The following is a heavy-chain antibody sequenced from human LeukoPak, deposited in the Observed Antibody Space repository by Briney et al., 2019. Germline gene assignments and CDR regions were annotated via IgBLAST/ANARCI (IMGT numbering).Heavy chain of an antibody. Sequence: GGTLRLSCAASGFTFSSYSMNWVRQAPGKGLEWVSSISSSSSYIYYADSVKGRFTISRDNAKNSLYLQMNSLRAEDTALYYCARRVGDEFDYWGQGTLVTVSS. J-gene: IGHJ4*02. CDR1: GFTFSSYS. CDR3: ARRVGDEFDY. CDR2: ISSSSSYI. D-gene: IGHD2-2*01. V-gene: IGHV3-21*04.